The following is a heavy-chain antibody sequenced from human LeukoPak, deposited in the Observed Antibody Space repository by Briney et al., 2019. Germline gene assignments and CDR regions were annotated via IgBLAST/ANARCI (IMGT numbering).Heavy chain of an antibody. CDR1: GFTFSSYW. V-gene: IGHV3-7*01. Sequence: GGSLRLSCAASGFTFSSYWMSWVRQAPGKGLEWVANIKQDESEKYYVDSVKGRFTISRDNAKNSLYLQMNSLRAEDTAVYYCARVEDYDILTGFDYWGQGTLVTVSS. D-gene: IGHD3-9*01. J-gene: IGHJ4*02. CDR2: IKQDESEK. CDR3: ARVEDYDILTGFDY.